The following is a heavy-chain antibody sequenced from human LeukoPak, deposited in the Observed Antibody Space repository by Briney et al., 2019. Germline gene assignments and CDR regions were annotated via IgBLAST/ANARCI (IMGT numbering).Heavy chain of an antibody. CDR3: AKGGYCSSTSCPFDY. CDR2: ISGSGGST. Sequence: GGSLRLSCAASGFTFSSYAMSWVRQAPGKGLEWVSAISGSGGSTYYADSVKGRFTITRDNSKNTLYLQMNSLRAEDTAVYYCAKGGYCSSTSCPFDYWGQGTLVTVSS. J-gene: IGHJ4*02. V-gene: IGHV3-23*01. D-gene: IGHD2-2*01. CDR1: GFTFSSYA.